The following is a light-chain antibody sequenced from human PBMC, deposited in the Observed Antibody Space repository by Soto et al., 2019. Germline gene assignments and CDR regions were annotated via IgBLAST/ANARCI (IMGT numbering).Light chain of an antibody. Sequence: QSALTQPASVSGSPGQSITISCTGTSSDVGGYNYVSWYQQHPGKAPKLTIYEVSNRPSGVSNRFSGSKSGNTASLTISGLQAEDEADYYCSSYTSSSTLGVVFGGGTKLTVL. CDR3: SSYTSSSTLGVV. CDR2: EVS. J-gene: IGLJ2*01. CDR1: SSDVGGYNY. V-gene: IGLV2-14*01.